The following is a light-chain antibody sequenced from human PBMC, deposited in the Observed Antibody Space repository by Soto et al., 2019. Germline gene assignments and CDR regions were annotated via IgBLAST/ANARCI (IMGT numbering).Light chain of an antibody. CDR2: DVR. Sequence: QSVLTQPASVSGSPGQSITISCTGTSRDVGGYNYVSWYQQHPGKAPKLMIYDVRNRPSGVSNRFSGSKSANTASLTISGLQAEDEADYYCSSYTTISTYVFGTGTNVTVL. J-gene: IGLJ1*01. CDR3: SSYTTISTYV. CDR1: SRDVGGYNY. V-gene: IGLV2-14*01.